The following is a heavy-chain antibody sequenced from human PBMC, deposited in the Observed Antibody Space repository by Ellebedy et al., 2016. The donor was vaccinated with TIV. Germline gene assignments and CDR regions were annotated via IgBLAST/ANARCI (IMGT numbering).Heavy chain of an antibody. CDR3: AREFTGWGGMDV. Sequence: ASVKVSXXASGYTFTSYYMHWVRQAPGQGLEWMALINPNGVDTSYAQNFQGRVTMTRDTSTITVYMELSSLRSEDTAVYYCAREFTGWGGMDVWGKGTTVTVSS. J-gene: IGHJ6*03. D-gene: IGHD3-10*01. CDR2: INPNGVDT. V-gene: IGHV1-46*01. CDR1: GYTFTSYY.